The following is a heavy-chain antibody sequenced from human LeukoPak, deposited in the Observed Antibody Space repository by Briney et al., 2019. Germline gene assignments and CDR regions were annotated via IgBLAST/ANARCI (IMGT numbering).Heavy chain of an antibody. Sequence: GGSLRLSCAASGFTFSSYAMHWVRQAPGKGLEWVAVISDDGSNKYYADSVKGRFTISRDNSKNTLYLQMNSLRAEDTAVYYCEREGFMGATTEFDYWGQGTLVTVSS. D-gene: IGHD1-26*01. J-gene: IGHJ4*02. CDR1: GFTFSSYA. CDR2: ISDDGSNK. V-gene: IGHV3-30-3*01. CDR3: EREGFMGATTEFDY.